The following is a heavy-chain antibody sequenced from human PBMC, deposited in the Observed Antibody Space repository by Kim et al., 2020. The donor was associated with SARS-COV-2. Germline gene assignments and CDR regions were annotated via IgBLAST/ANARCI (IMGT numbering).Heavy chain of an antibody. CDR1: GGSISSYY. D-gene: IGHD4-17*01. CDR3: ARDGGGDYALDYYYGMDV. J-gene: IGHJ6*02. CDR2: IYYSGST. V-gene: IGHV4-59*01. Sequence: SETLSLTCTVSGGSISSYYWSWIRQPPGKGLEWIGYIYYSGSTNYNPSLKSRVTISVDTSKNQFSLKLSSVTAADTAVYYCARDGGGDYALDYYYGMDVWGQGTTVTVSS.